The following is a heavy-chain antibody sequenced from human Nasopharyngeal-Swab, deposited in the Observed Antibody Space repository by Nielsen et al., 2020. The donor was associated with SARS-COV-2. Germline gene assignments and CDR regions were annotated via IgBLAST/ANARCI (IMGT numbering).Heavy chain of an antibody. V-gene: IGHV4-59*01. CDR2: IYYSGST. CDR3: ARAPPGVVFGVVTAIVAFDI. Sequence: SETLSLTCTVSGGSISGYYWSWIRQPPGKGLEWIGYIYYSGSTNYNPSLKSRVTISVDTSKNQFSLKLSSVTAADTAVYYCARAPPGVVFGVVTAIVAFDIWGQGTMVTVSS. D-gene: IGHD2-21*02. J-gene: IGHJ3*02. CDR1: GGSISGYY.